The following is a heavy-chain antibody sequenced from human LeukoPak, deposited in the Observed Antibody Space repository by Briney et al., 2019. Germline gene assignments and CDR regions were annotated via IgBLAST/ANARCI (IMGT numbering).Heavy chain of an antibody. CDR2: ISGSGGST. J-gene: IGHJ4*02. CDR3: AKEALVTFGGVIVRPDYYFDY. V-gene: IGHV3-23*01. D-gene: IGHD3-16*02. CDR1: GFTFSSYA. Sequence: GGSLRLSCAASGFTFSSYAMSWVRQAPGKGLEWVSAISGSGGSTYYADSVKGRFTISRDNSKNTLYLQMNNLRAEDTAVYYCAKEALVTFGGVIVRPDYYFDYWGQGTLVTVSS.